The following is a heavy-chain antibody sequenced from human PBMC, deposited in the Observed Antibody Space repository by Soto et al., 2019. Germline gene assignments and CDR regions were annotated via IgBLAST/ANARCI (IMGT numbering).Heavy chain of an antibody. CDR2: IVVGSGNT. Sequence: QVQLVQSGPEVKKPGTSVKVSFKASGITLTSSAVQWVRQARGQRPEWIGWIVVGSGNTNYAQKFQERVTITRDMSTSTAYMELSSLRSEDTAVYYCAASRDCSGGSCYRFLGYWGQGTLVTVSS. CDR1: GITLTSSA. V-gene: IGHV1-58*01. J-gene: IGHJ4*02. D-gene: IGHD2-15*01. CDR3: AASRDCSGGSCYRFLGY.